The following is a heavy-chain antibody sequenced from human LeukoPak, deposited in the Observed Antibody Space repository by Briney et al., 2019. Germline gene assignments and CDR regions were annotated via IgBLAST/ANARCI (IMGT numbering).Heavy chain of an antibody. V-gene: IGHV4-34*08. CDR3: AKGNVGHYHSVADDYYYYMDV. CDR2: ISYRRTT. J-gene: IGHJ6*03. CDR1: AGNVSGFY. D-gene: IGHD2-21*01. Sequence: SDTLSLTRVVYAGNVSGFYWTWVRQAPGKGLESFGEISYRRTTRYNPSLKSRVTIAVDTSKKEISLNLSTVTAADTAVYYCAKGNVGHYHSVADDYYYYMDVWGKGATVIVSS.